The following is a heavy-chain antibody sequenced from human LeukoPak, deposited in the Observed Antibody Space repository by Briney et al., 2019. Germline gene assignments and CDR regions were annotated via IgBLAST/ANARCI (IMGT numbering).Heavy chain of an antibody. J-gene: IGHJ4*02. Sequence: GASVKVSCKASGYTLTSYYLHWVRQAPGQGLEWMGWISAYNGNTNYAQKLQGRVTMTTDTSTSTAYMELRSLRSDDTAVYYCARAVAADYWGQGTLVTVSS. V-gene: IGHV1-18*04. D-gene: IGHD6-19*01. CDR1: GYTLTSYY. CDR3: ARAVAADY. CDR2: ISAYNGNT.